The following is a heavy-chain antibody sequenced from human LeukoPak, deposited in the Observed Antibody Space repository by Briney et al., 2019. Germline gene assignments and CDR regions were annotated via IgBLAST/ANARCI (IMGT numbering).Heavy chain of an antibody. CDR2: IWYDGSNK. J-gene: IGHJ4*02. CDR3: ARDEVGATTGDSHFEY. CDR1: GFSFSRYG. Sequence: PGGSLRLSCAASGFSFSRYGMHWVREAPGKGLEWVALIWYDGSNKYYADSVKGRFTISRDNYKNTLYLQMNSLRADDTAMYYCARDEVGATTGDSHFEYWGQGTLVTVSS. D-gene: IGHD1-26*01. V-gene: IGHV3-33*01.